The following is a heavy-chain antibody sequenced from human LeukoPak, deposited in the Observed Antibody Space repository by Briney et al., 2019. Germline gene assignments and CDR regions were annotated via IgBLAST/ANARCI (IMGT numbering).Heavy chain of an antibody. CDR2: ISSSGSSI. Sequence: GGSLRLFCAASGFTFSDYYMSWSRQAPGKGLEGVSYISSSGSSIYYADSVKGRFTRSSDNAKPSLYLQINSLRAEDTAVYYCARADTMVRGIVGEGYYFDYWGQGTLVTVSS. D-gene: IGHD3-10*01. J-gene: IGHJ4*02. CDR3: ARADTMVRGIVGEGYYFDY. CDR1: GFTFSDYY. V-gene: IGHV3-11*01.